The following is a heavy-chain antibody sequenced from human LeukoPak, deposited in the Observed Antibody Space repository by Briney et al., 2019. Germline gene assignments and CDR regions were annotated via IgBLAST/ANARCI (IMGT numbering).Heavy chain of an antibody. J-gene: IGHJ3*02. Sequence: PGGSLRLSYSASGFTFNSYPVHWVCQAPGKGLEYVSGISRNGGSTYYADSVKGRFTISRDNSKNTLYLQMSSLRAEDTAVYYCVKESGFMVAPNSAFDIWGQGTMVTVSS. D-gene: IGHD4/OR15-4a*01. CDR2: ISRNGGST. CDR1: GFTFNSYP. V-gene: IGHV3-64D*06. CDR3: VKESGFMVAPNSAFDI.